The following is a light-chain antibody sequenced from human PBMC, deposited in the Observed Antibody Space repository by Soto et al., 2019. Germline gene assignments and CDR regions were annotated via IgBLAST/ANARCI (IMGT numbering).Light chain of an antibody. CDR2: DVI. CDR1: SSDVGDYEH. J-gene: IGLJ3*02. V-gene: IGLV2-18*01. Sequence: QSALIQPPSVSGSPGQSVTISCTGTSSDVGDYEHVSWYQLAPGTAPKLLISDVINRPSGVPDRFSGSKSGNTPSLTISGLQAEDEADYYCGLFTSSATWVFGGGTKLTVL. CDR3: GLFTSSATWV.